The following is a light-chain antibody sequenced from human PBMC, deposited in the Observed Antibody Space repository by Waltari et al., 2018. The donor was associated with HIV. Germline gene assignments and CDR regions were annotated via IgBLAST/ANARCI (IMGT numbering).Light chain of an antibody. V-gene: IGKV3-15*01. CDR2: YAS. Sequence: EVVMTQPPATLAMSPGERATVSCRANQSISNNLAWYQQRRGQPPRLLIYYASSRAPGSPARFSGTGSGTEFTLTISSLQSEDVAVYYCQQFYNWPRTFGQGTKVEIK. CDR3: QQFYNWPRT. J-gene: IGKJ1*01. CDR1: QSISNN.